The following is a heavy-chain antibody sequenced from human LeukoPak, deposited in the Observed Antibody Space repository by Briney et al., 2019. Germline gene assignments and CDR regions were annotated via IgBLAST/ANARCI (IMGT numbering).Heavy chain of an antibody. V-gene: IGHV4-30-2*01. Sequence: PSETLSLTCTVSGGSISSGGYYWSWIRQPPGKGLEWIGYIYHSGSTYYNPSLKSRVTISVDRSKNQFSLKLSSVTAADTAVYYCARTYDFWSGYLRHDAFDIWGQGTMVTVSS. CDR1: GGSISSGGYY. D-gene: IGHD3-3*01. J-gene: IGHJ3*02. CDR3: ARTYDFWSGYLRHDAFDI. CDR2: IYHSGST.